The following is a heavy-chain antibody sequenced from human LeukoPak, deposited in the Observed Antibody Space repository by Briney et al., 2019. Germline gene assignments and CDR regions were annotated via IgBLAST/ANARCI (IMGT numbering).Heavy chain of an antibody. CDR3: ARGSGSYLFLPFDY. CDR2: MSVYNGNT. CDR1: GYTFSSYG. J-gene: IGHJ4*02. D-gene: IGHD1-26*01. Sequence: ASVKLSCKASGYTFSSYGINWVRQAPGQGLEWMGWMSVYNGNTNYAQKPQGRVTMTTETSTSTAYMELRSLRSAATAAYSCARGSGSYLFLPFDYWGQGALVTVS. V-gene: IGHV1-18*01.